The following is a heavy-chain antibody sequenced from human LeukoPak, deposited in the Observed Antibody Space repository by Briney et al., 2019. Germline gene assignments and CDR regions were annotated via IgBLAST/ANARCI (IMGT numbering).Heavy chain of an antibody. V-gene: IGHV3-30*18. CDR1: GFTFSSYG. CDR3: AKDEAAAGYYYYGMDV. Sequence: GRSLRLSCAASGFTFSSYGMHWVRQAPGKGLEWVAVISYDGSNKYYADSVKGRFTISRDNSKNTLYLQMNSLRAEDTAVYYCAKDEAAAGYYYYGMDVWGQGTTVTVSS. J-gene: IGHJ6*02. D-gene: IGHD6-13*01. CDR2: ISYDGSNK.